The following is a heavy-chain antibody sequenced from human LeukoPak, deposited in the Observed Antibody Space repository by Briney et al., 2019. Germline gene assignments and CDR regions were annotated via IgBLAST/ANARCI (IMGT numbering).Heavy chain of an antibody. D-gene: IGHD2-2*01. CDR1: GGSISSGSYY. V-gene: IGHV4-61*02. J-gene: IGHJ6*03. Sequence: SQTLSLTCTVSGGSISSGSYYWSWIRQPAGKGLGWIGRIYTSGGTNYNPSLKSRVTISVDTSKNQFSLKLSSVTAADTAVYYCARDNIVVVPAARGYYYYMDVWGKGTTVTVSS. CDR2: IYTSGGT. CDR3: ARDNIVVVPAARGYYYYMDV.